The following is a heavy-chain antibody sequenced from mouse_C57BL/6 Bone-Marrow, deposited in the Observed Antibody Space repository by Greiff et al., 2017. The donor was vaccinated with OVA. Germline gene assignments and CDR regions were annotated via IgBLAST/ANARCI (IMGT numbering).Heavy chain of an antibody. CDR2: ISSGGDYI. D-gene: IGHD2-4*01. CDR1: GFTFSSYA. CDR3: TRDRRDYDYDRAGFAY. V-gene: IGHV5-9-1*02. Sequence: EVKLVESGEGLVKPGGSLKLSCAASGFTFSSYAMSWVRQTPEKRLEWVAYISSGGDYIYYADTVKGRFTISSDNARNTLYLQKSSLKSEDTAMYYCTRDRRDYDYDRAGFAYWGQGTLVTVSA. J-gene: IGHJ3*01.